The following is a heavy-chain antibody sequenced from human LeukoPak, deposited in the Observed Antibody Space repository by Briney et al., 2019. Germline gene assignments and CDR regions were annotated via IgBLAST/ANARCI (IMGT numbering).Heavy chain of an antibody. J-gene: IGHJ6*02. CDR3: ARYQGGGWDV. V-gene: IGHV3-7*01. CDR2: IKQDGSEK. Sequence: GGSLRLSCTASGFTFSNYWMSWVRQAPGKGPEWVANIKQDGSEKYSLYSLKGRFTISRDNAKRSLYLQMNSLRAEDTAVYYCARYQGGGWDVWGQGTTVTVSS. D-gene: IGHD6-25*01. CDR1: GFTFSNYW.